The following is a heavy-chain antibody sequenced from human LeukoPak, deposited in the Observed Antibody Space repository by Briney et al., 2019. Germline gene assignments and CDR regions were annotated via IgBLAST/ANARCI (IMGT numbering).Heavy chain of an antibody. Sequence: GGSLRLSCAASGFTFSRYGMYWVRQAPGKGLEWVAFIRYDGSNKYYADSVKGRFTISRDNPKNTLYLQMNSLRAEDTAVYYCAKDASYSFDYWGQGTLATVSS. CDR2: IRYDGSNK. CDR3: AKDASYSFDY. J-gene: IGHJ4*02. V-gene: IGHV3-30*02. CDR1: GFTFSRYG.